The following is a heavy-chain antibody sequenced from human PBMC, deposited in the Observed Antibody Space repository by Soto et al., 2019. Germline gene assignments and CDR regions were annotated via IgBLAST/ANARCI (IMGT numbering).Heavy chain of an antibody. CDR1: GGSIATGDHY. CDR3: ARLGYSSSWPYHDAFYM. J-gene: IGHJ3*02. Sequence: QVQLQESGPGLVKPSQTLSLTCTVSGGSIATGDHYWSWVRQHPGQGLEWIGYIHYSGTAYYKPSLKSRATTSVDTSQNQLSLTLGSVNDADSAVYYCARLGYSSSWPYHDAFYMWGQGTLVTVSS. CDR2: IHYSGTA. D-gene: IGHD6-13*01. V-gene: IGHV4-31*03.